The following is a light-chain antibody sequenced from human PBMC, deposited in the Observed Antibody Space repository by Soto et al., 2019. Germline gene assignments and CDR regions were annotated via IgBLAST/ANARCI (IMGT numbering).Light chain of an antibody. Sequence: EIVLTQSPGALSLSPGERATLSCRASQSVSNSYLAWYQQKPGQAPRLLMYGASTRATGIPARFSGSGSGTEFTLTISSLQSEDFAVYYCQQYNQWPRTFGQGTKVDI. CDR2: GAS. J-gene: IGKJ1*01. CDR3: QQYNQWPRT. V-gene: IGKV3-15*01. CDR1: QSVSNSY.